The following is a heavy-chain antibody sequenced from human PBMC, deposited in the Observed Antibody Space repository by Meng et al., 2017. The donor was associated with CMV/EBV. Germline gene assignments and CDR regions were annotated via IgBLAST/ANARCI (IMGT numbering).Heavy chain of an antibody. J-gene: IGHJ6*02. CDR3: ARRDLAARPLAAAGNYYYGMDV. V-gene: IGHV1-69*05. D-gene: IGHD6-13*01. CDR1: GGTFSSYA. Sequence: SVKVSCKASGGTFSSYAISWVRQAPGQRLEWMGGIIPIFGTANYAQKFQGRVTITTDESTSTAYMELSSLRSEDTAVYYCARRDLAARPLAAAGNYYYGMDVWGQGTTVTVSS. CDR2: IIPIFGTA.